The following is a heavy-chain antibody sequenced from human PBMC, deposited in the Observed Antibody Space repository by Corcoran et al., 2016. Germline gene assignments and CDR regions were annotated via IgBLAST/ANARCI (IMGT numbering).Heavy chain of an antibody. CDR3: ARAGNWNDGTHFDY. D-gene: IGHD1-20*01. J-gene: IGHJ4*02. CDR1: GGSFSGYY. CDR2: INHSGST. V-gene: IGHV4-34*01. Sequence: QVQLQQWGAGLLKPSETLSLTCAVYGGSFSGYYWSWIRQPPGKGLEWIGEINHSGSTNYNPSLKSRVTISVDTSKNHFSLKLSSVTAADTTVYYCARAGNWNDGTHFDYWGQGTLVTVSS.